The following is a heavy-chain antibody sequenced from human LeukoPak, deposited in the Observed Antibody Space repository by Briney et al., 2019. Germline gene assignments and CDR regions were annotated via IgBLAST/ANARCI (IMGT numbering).Heavy chain of an antibody. Sequence: GGSLRLSCAASGFSFSSYWMSWVRQAPGKGLEWVANIKQDGSEEVYVDSVRGRFTISRDNAKNSLFLQMNTLRAEDTAVYYCARDPYSSTWSYGMDVWGQGTTVTVSS. CDR3: ARDPYSSTWSYGMDV. CDR1: GFSFSSYW. CDR2: IKQDGSEE. D-gene: IGHD6-6*01. J-gene: IGHJ6*02. V-gene: IGHV3-7*05.